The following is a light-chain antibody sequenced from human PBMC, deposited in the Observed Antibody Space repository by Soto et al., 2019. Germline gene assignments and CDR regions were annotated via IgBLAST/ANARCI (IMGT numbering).Light chain of an antibody. Sequence: QSALTQPASVSGSPGQSITISCSGSSSDIGAYNYVSWYQHHPGKVPKVMIYEVTIRPSGVSDRFSGSKSGNTASLTVSGLQAEDEADYYCSSYTGGNPSYVFGPGTKLTVL. V-gene: IGLV2-14*01. CDR2: EVT. CDR3: SSYTGGNPSYV. CDR1: SSDIGAYNY. J-gene: IGLJ1*01.